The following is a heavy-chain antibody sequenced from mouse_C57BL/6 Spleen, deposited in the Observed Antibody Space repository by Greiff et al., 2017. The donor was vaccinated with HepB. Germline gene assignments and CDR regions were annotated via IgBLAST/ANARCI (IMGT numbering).Heavy chain of an antibody. CDR1: GFTFSDAW. V-gene: IGHV6-6*01. Sequence: EVMLVESGGGLVQPGGSMKLSCAASGFTFSDAWMDWVRQSPEKGLEWVAEIRNKANNHATYYAESVKGRFTISRDDSKSSVYLQMNSLRAEDTGIYYWTRRGLYYFDYWGQGTTLTVSS. J-gene: IGHJ2*01. CDR3: TRRGLYYFDY. CDR2: IRNKANNHAT.